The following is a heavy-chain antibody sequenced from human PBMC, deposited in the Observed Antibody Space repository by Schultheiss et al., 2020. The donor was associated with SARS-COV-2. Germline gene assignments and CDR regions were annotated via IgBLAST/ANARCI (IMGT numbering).Heavy chain of an antibody. D-gene: IGHD1-26*01. CDR1: GFTFSSYG. V-gene: IGHV3-21*01. Sequence: GGSLRLSCAASGFTFSSYGMNWVRQAPGKGLEWVSSISSSSSYIYYADSVKGRFTISRDNAKNSLYLQMNSLRAEDTAVYYCARDRGATPLFGYWGQGTLVTVSS. CDR2: ISSSSSYI. CDR3: ARDRGATPLFGY. J-gene: IGHJ4*02.